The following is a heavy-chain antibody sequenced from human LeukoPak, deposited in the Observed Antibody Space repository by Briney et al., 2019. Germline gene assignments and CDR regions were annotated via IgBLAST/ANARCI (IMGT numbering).Heavy chain of an antibody. J-gene: IGHJ4*02. CDR2: IYTSEIT. CDR3: ARLVNRSLFDF. CDR1: GGSVINGEYY. V-gene: IGHV4-61*02. Sequence: PSETLSLTCTVSGGSVINGEYYWSGLRQPAGEDRERVRRIYTSEITIYNPSFSSRVTISLDTSRNQVSLKLTSVTAADTAVYYCARLVNRSLFDFWGQGTLVTVSS. D-gene: IGHD3-22*01.